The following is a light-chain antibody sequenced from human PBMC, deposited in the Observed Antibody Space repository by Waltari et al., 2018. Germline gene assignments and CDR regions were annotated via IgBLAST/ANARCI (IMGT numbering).Light chain of an antibody. V-gene: IGLV2-23*02. J-gene: IGLJ2*01. Sequence: QAALTPPAPVSGSPGQSIPISCTGTSRDVGNYKRVSWYQQHPGTAPKLMIYSVHRRPSGVPDRFTGSKSGDMASLTFSGLQPENEAEYFCSSYAGSSKGVFGGGTKVTVL. CDR3: SSYAGSSKGV. CDR2: SVH. CDR1: SRDVGNYKR.